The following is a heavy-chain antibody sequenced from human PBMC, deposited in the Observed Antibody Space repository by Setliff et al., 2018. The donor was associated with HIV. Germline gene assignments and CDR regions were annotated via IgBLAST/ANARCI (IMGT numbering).Heavy chain of an antibody. Sequence: SETLSLTCNVSGVSISTSGYYWGWLRQPPGKGLEWIGRFHSSGSTSYNPSLRSRVVLSVDTSKNQLSLRLTSFTAADTAVYYCARPLSPSYNFWGDAFAIWGQGTLVTVSS. CDR3: ARPLSPSYNFWGDAFAI. D-gene: IGHD3-3*01. J-gene: IGHJ3*02. V-gene: IGHV4-39*01. CDR2: FHSSGST. CDR1: GVSISTSGYY.